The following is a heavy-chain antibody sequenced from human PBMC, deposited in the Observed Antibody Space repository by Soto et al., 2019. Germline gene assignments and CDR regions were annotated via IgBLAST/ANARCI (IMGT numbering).Heavy chain of an antibody. CDR1: GGSFSGYY. CDR2: INHSGST. CDR3: ARPDGYNSFDY. Sequence: PSETLSLTCAVYGGSFSGYYWSWIRQPPGKGLEWIGEINHSGSTNYNPSLKSRVTISVDTSKNQFSLKLSSVTAADTAVYYCARPDGYNSFDYWGQGTLVTVS. D-gene: IGHD1-1*01. V-gene: IGHV4-34*01. J-gene: IGHJ4*02.